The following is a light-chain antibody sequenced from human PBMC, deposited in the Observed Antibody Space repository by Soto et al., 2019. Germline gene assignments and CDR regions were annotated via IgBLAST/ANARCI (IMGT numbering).Light chain of an antibody. Sequence: DVVMTQSPLSLPVTLGQPASISCRSSQSLVYSDGNIYLSWFHQRPGQSQRRLIYKVSNRESGVHDRFSGSGSGTEFTLRISTVEAEDVGVYYCMQGTHWPTFGQGTKVEIK. CDR2: KVS. CDR1: QSLVYSDGNIY. CDR3: MQGTHWPT. J-gene: IGKJ1*01. V-gene: IGKV2-30*01.